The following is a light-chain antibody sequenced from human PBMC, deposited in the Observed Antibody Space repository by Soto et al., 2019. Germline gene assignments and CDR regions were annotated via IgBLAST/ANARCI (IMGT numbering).Light chain of an antibody. J-gene: IGKJ4*01. CDR1: QSVSSN. CDR3: QQRSNWPLT. CDR2: EAS. Sequence: EIVLIQSPASLSVSPGERATPSCRASQSVSSNLAWYQQKPGQAPRLLMYEASNRATGTPARFSGSGSGTDFTLTISSLEPEDFAVYYCQQRSNWPLTFGGGTKVEIK. V-gene: IGKV3-11*01.